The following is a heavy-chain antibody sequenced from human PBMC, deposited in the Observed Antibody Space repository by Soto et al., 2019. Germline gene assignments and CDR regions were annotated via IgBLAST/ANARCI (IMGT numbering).Heavy chain of an antibody. CDR2: IYYSGST. CDR1: GGSVSSGSYY. D-gene: IGHD5-18*01. V-gene: IGHV4-39*01. Sequence: PSETLSLTCTVSGGSVSSGSYYWSWIRQPPGKGLECIGYIYYSGSTYYNPSLKSRVTISVDTSKNQFSLKLSSVTAADTAVYYCARRRGYSYSRVVSPITALQIDYWGQGTLVTVSS. CDR3: ARRRGYSYSRVVSPITALQIDY. J-gene: IGHJ4*02.